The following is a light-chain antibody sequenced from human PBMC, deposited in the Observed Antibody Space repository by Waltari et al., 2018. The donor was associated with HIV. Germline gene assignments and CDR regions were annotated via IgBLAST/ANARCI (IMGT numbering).Light chain of an antibody. CDR1: SSDLGVYHP. CDR3: SFYGGSNILV. CDR2: EVS. Sequence: QSDLTPPPSASGSPGQSATISCTGASSDLGVYHPIPWYQQRPGMAPKVIISEVSKRSSGVPKRFAGSTAGNTASLTVSGLQADDEAEYFCSFYGGSNILVFGGGTKLTVL. V-gene: IGLV2-8*01. J-gene: IGLJ2*01.